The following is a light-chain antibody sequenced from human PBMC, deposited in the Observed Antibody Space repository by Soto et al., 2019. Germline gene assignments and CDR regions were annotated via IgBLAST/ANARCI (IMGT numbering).Light chain of an antibody. CDR3: LQYNSSPWA. J-gene: IGKJ1*01. Sequence: IQMTKSPSTLSASVGDRVTITCRASQSLSSWLAWYQQKPGKAPKLLIYKASSLESGVPSRFSGSGSGTEFTLTISSLQPDDFATYYCLQYNSSPWAFGQGTKVEIK. V-gene: IGKV1-5*03. CDR1: QSLSSW. CDR2: KAS.